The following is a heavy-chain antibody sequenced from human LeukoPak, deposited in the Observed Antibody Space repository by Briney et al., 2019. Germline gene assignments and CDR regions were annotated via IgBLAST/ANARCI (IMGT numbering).Heavy chain of an antibody. CDR1: GFTFDDYD. J-gene: IGHJ3*01. CDR2: ITWNSHSI. D-gene: IGHD2-2*01. V-gene: IGHV3-9*01. Sequence: PGGSLRLSCAASGFTFDDYDMHWVRQAPGKGLEWVSGITWNSHSIAYADSVEGRFTISRDNAKNSLYLQMNSLRAEDTALYYCAKDISVGIVAEPVAMVSPLDVWGQGTMVTVSS. CDR3: AKDISVGIVAEPVAMVSPLDV.